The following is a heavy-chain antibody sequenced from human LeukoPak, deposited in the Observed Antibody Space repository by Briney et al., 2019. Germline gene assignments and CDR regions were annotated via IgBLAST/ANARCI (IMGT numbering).Heavy chain of an antibody. J-gene: IGHJ6*02. D-gene: IGHD3-3*01. Sequence: GGSLRLSCAASGFTFSSYAMNWVRQAPGKGLEWVSAISGSGGSTYYADSVKGRFTISRDNSKNTLYLQMNSLRAEDTAVYYCAKGTGYDFWSGYPLYYAMDVWGQGTTVTVSS. CDR1: GFTFSSYA. CDR2: ISGSGGST. CDR3: AKGTGYDFWSGYPLYYAMDV. V-gene: IGHV3-23*01.